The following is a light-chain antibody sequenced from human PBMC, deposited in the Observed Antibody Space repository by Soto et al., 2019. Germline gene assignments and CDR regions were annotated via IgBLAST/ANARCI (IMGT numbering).Light chain of an antibody. V-gene: IGKV1-39*01. CDR3: QQCHATPLT. J-gene: IGKJ5*01. CDR2: GAK. Sequence: DLQMTQSPSFLSASLGDRATIXXRASQAISNYLNWYQQKPGKAPNIXIFGAKTLQSGVPSRFSGSGDVTDFTLTITTLQPEDVGIYYCQQCHATPLTFGQGTRLEIK. CDR1: QAISNY.